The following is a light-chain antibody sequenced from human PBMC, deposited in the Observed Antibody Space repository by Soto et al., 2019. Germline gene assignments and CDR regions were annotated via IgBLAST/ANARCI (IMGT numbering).Light chain of an antibody. V-gene: IGLV2-14*01. Sequence: QSALTQPASVSGSPGQSITISCTGTISDVGGYNYVSWYQHHPGKAPKLMIYEVTNRPSGVSNRFSGSKSGNTASLTISGLQAEDEADYYCSSCTSSSTLIFGGGTKVTVL. CDR1: ISDVGGYNY. CDR3: SSCTSSSTLI. J-gene: IGLJ2*01. CDR2: EVT.